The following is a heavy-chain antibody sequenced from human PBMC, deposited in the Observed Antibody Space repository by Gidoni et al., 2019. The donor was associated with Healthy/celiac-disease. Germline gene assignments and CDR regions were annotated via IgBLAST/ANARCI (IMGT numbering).Heavy chain of an antibody. V-gene: IGHV4-59*01. J-gene: IGHJ3*02. D-gene: IGHD3-22*01. Sequence: QVQLQESGPGLVKHSETLSLTCTVSGGSISSYYWSWIRQPPGKGLEWIGYIYYSGSTNYNPSLKSRVTISVDTSKNQFSLKLSSVTAADTAVYYCARLYSSGYYNDAFDIWGQGTMVTVSS. CDR3: ARLYSSGYYNDAFDI. CDR1: GGSISSYY. CDR2: IYYSGST.